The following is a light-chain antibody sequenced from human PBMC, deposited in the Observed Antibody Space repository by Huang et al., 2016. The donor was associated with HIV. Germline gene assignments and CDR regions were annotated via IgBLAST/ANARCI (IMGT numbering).Light chain of an antibody. V-gene: IGKV3-15*01. J-gene: IGKJ3*01. CDR1: QSVSSN. CDR3: QQYNNWPPFT. CDR2: GAS. Sequence: EIVMTQSPATLSVSPGERATLSCRASQSVSSNLAWYQQKPGQAPRLRIYGASTRATVIPARFSGSGSGTEFNLTISSLQSEDFAVYYCQQYNNWPPFTFGPGTKVDIK.